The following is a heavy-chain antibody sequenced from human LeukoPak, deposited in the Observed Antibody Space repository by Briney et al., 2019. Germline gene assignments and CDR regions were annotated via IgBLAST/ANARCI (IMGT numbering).Heavy chain of an antibody. Sequence: GGSLRLSCAASGFTFSNYDMNWVRQAPGKGLEWVANIKQDGSEKYYVDSVKGRFTISRDNAKNSLYLQMNSLRVDDTAVYYCARALQWLATDAFDIWGQGTMVTVSS. CDR1: GFTFSNYD. CDR2: IKQDGSEK. D-gene: IGHD6-19*01. V-gene: IGHV3-7*01. CDR3: ARALQWLATDAFDI. J-gene: IGHJ3*02.